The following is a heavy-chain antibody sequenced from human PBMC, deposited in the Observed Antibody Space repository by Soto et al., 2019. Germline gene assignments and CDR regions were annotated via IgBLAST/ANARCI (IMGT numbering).Heavy chain of an antibody. CDR3: ARRYCSDSYCSYFDY. CDR1: GGSFTTYY. J-gene: IGHJ4*02. D-gene: IGHD2-15*01. Sequence: QVQLHQWGAGLLKPSETLSLTCAVYGGSFTTYYWSWIRQSPGKGLEWIGEINHSGFTNYNPSLPSRVTASVEQSKNQFSLKLRSVTAADTAIYYCARRYCSDSYCSYFDYWGRGTLVSVSS. CDR2: INHSGFT. V-gene: IGHV4-34*01.